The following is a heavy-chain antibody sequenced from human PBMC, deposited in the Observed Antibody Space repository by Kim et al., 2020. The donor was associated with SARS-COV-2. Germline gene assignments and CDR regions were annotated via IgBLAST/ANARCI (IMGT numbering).Heavy chain of an antibody. CDR3: AKSTGADYILDS. V-gene: IGHV3-23*01. D-gene: IGHD2-21*01. J-gene: IGHJ4*02. Sequence: YADSVKCRVTISRDNSKNTLHLQMNGLGAEDTAVYYCAKSTGADYILDSWGQGTLVTVSS.